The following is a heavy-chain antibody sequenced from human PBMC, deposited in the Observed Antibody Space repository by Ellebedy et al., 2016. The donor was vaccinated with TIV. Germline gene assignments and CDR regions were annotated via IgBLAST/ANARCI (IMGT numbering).Heavy chain of an antibody. Sequence: SETLSLTXTVSSGSISTNSYYWAWIRQPPGKGLEWIGSIYYSGSTYYNPSLKSRVTISVDTSKNQFSLKLSSVTAADMAVFYCARHSSEPLGAIFDYWGQGTLVTVSS. D-gene: IGHD6-13*01. J-gene: IGHJ4*02. CDR3: ARHSSEPLGAIFDY. CDR1: SGSISTNSYY. CDR2: IYYSGST. V-gene: IGHV4-39*01.